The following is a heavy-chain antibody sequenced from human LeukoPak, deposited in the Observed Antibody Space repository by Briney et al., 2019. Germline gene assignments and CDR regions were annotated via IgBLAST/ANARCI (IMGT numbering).Heavy chain of an antibody. V-gene: IGHV6-1*01. Sequence: SQTLSLTCAISGDSVSSNSAAWNWIRQSPSRGLEWLGRTYYRSKWYNDYAVSVKSRITINPDTSKNQFSLQLNSVTAADTAVYYCARRWELPLSPYYFDYWGQGTLVTVSS. CDR3: ARRWELPLSPYYFDY. CDR1: GDSVSSNSAA. J-gene: IGHJ4*02. D-gene: IGHD1-26*01. CDR2: TYYRSKWYN.